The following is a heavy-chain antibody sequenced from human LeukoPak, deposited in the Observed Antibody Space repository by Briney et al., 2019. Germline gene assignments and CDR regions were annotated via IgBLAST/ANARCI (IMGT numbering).Heavy chain of an antibody. CDR3: ARDGGGIVVVVATYMDV. CDR2: ISSGSSYI. Sequence: PGGSLRLSCAASGFTFSSYSMNWVRQAPGKGLEWVSSISSGSSYIYYADSVKGRFTISRDNAKNSLYLQMNSLRAEDTAVYYCARDGGGIVVVVATYMDVWGKGTTVTVSS. CDR1: GFTFSSYS. D-gene: IGHD2-15*01. V-gene: IGHV3-21*01. J-gene: IGHJ6*03.